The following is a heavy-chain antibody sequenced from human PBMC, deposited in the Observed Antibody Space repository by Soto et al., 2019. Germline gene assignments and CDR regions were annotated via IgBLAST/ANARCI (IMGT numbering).Heavy chain of an antibody. CDR2: ISWDGGST. D-gene: IGHD2-2*01. V-gene: IGHV3-43*01. CDR3: AKDMGCSSTSCYEYYYYYYGMDV. CDR1: GFTFDDYT. Sequence: VGSLRLSCAASGFTFDDYTMHWVRQAPGKGLEWVSLISWDGGSTYYADSVKGRFTISRDNSKNSLYLQMNSLRTEDTALYYCAKDMGCSSTSCYEYYYYYYGMDVWGQGTTVTVSS. J-gene: IGHJ6*02.